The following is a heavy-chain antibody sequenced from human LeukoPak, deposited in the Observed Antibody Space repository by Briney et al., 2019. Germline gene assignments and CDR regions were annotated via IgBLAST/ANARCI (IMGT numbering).Heavy chain of an antibody. D-gene: IGHD1-26*01. V-gene: IGHV3-48*03. Sequence: GSLRLSCAASGFTFSSYEMNWVRQAPGKGLEWVSYISSSDSTIYYADSVKGRFTFFRDNAKNSLYLQMNSLRAEDTAVYYCARMGVWGSADHWGQGTLVTVSS. CDR1: GFTFSSYE. CDR3: ARMGVWGSADH. CDR2: ISSSDSTI. J-gene: IGHJ4*02.